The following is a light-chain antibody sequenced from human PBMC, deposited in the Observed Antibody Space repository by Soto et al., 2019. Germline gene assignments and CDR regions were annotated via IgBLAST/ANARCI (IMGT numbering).Light chain of an antibody. Sequence: EIVMTQSPATLSVSPGERATLSCRASENIYTNLAWYQQKPGQAPRLLFYGASTRATGLPARFSGTGSGTEFTLTINSLQAEDSAVYYCQQYYNWPRPFGQRTRLAIK. J-gene: IGKJ5*01. CDR3: QQYYNWPRP. CDR1: ENIYTN. CDR2: GAS. V-gene: IGKV3-15*01.